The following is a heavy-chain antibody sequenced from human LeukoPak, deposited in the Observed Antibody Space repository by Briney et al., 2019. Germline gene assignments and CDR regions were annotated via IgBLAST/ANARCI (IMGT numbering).Heavy chain of an antibody. CDR2: IHYSGST. CDR1: GGSISSSDYY. J-gene: IGHJ4*02. D-gene: IGHD6-19*01. V-gene: IGHV4-39*07. CDR3: ANVPVAGTPLPY. Sequence: SETLSLTCTLSGGSISSSDYYWGWIRQPPGKGLEWIASIHYSGSTFYNPSLKSRVTISIDTSKNQFSLKLSSMTAADTAVFYCANVPVAGTPLPYWGQGTLVTVSS.